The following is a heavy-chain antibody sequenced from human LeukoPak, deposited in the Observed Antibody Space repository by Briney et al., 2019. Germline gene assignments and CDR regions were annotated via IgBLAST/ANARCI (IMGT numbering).Heavy chain of an antibody. CDR1: GGSFSGYY. J-gene: IGHJ5*02. Sequence: SETLSLTCAVYGGSFSGYYWSWIRQPPGKGLEWIGEINHSGSTNYNPSLKSRVTISVDTPKNQFSLKLSSVTAADTAVYYCARGPRVRWFDPWGQGTLVTVSS. V-gene: IGHV4-34*01. CDR2: INHSGST. CDR3: ARGPRVRWFDP.